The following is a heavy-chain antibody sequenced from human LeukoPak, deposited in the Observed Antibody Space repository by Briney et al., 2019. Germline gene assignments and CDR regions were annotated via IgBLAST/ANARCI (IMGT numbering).Heavy chain of an antibody. CDR1: GFTFSSYS. D-gene: IGHD1-26*01. Sequence: GGSLRLSCEASGFTFSSYSMSWVRQAPGQGLEWVAVISSGGSTIHYADSVKGRFTISRDNTKKTVWLQMNSLRADDTAVFYCARSEVGNPFDMWGQGTMVSVSS. J-gene: IGHJ3*02. CDR3: ARSEVGNPFDM. CDR2: ISSGGSTI. V-gene: IGHV3-21*01.